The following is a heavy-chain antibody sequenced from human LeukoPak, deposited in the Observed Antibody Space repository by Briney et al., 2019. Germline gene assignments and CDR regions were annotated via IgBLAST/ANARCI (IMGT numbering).Heavy chain of an antibody. CDR1: GGSISSSDYY. Sequence: PSETLSLTCTVSGGSISSSDYYRTWIRQHPGKGLEWIGYIYYSGSTSYNPSLKSRVTISVDTSKKQFSLNLTSVTAADTAVYKCAREVVSVEGAGYYFDSWGQGILVTVSS. CDR3: AREVVSVEGAGYYFDS. J-gene: IGHJ4*02. V-gene: IGHV4-31*03. CDR2: IYYSGST. D-gene: IGHD1-26*01.